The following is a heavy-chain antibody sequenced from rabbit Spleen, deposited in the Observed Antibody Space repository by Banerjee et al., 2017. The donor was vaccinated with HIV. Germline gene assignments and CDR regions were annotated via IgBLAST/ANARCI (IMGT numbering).Heavy chain of an antibody. CDR3: ARDLDSVIGWNFGW. J-gene: IGHJ4*01. V-gene: IGHV1S7*01. D-gene: IGHD1-1*01. Sequence: QSLVESGGGLVQPGGSLKLSCTASGFTLSTYYMNWVRQAPGKGLEWIGYIDPVFGITYYANWVNGRFSISREKAQNTVFLQMTSLTAADTATYFCARDLDSVIGWNFGWWGPGTLVTVS. CDR2: IDPVFGIT. CDR1: GFTLSTYY.